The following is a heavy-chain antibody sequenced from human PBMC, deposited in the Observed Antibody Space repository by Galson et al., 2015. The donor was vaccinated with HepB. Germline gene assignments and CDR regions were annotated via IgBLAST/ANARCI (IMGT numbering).Heavy chain of an antibody. V-gene: IGHV4-59*08. J-gene: IGHJ4*01. CDR1: GVSIGTYY. CDR2: IYSDGTT. Sequence: LSLTCTVSGVSIGTYYWSWFRQSPGKRLEWIGYIYSDGTTTYSPSLKSRITISIDTSKMQLSLTVRSVTAADTAVYSCASHPDYGDYWGQGTLVTVSS. CDR3: ASHPDYGDY.